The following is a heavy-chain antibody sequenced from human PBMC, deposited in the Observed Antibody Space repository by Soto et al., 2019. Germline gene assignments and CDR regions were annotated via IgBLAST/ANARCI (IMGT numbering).Heavy chain of an antibody. J-gene: IGHJ6*02. D-gene: IGHD3-10*01. V-gene: IGHV4-61*01. CDR2: IYYTGST. Sequence: PSETLSLTCTVSGGSVNSDYYDWSWIRQPPGKGLEWIGYIYYTGSTNYNPSLKSRVTISIDASRNQFSLKLSSVTAADTAVYYCARGPRGYVYYHGMDVWGQGTTVTVSS. CDR3: ARGPRGYVYYHGMDV. CDR1: GGSVNSDYYD.